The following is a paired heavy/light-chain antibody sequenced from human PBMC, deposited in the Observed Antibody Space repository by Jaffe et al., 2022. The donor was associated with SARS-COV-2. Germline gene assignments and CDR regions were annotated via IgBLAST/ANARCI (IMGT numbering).Light chain of an antibody. CDR2: ADR. Sequence: SYVLSQPPSVSVAPGQTAWITCGGNNIGRQSVHWYQQKPGQAPVLVVYADRDRPSGIPERFSGSNSGNTATLTISRVEAGDEADYYCQVWDSSSDLLVFGGGTKLTVL. CDR1: NIGRQS. V-gene: IGLV3-21*02. J-gene: IGLJ3*02. CDR3: QVWDSSSDLLV.
Heavy chain of an antibody. CDR1: GFTFTSFG. V-gene: IGHV3-33*01. Sequence: QVHLVESGGGVVQPGRSLRLSCAASGFTFTSFGIHWVRQAPGKGLEWVAIIWFDGSKMHYSDSVKGRFTVSRDDSKNTAHLQMNSLRAEDTAVYYCARDRGYTTAPDYWGQGTLVTVSS. D-gene: IGHD6-13*01. CDR3: ARDRGYTTAPDY. J-gene: IGHJ4*02. CDR2: IWFDGSKM.